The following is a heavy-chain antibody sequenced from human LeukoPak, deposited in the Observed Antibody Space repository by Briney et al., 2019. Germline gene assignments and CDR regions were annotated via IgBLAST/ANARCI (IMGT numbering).Heavy chain of an antibody. V-gene: IGHV3-30*02. J-gene: IGHJ4*02. D-gene: IGHD6-19*01. CDR1: GITFSSYA. Sequence: GSLRLSCAASGITFSSYALHWVRQAPGKGLEWVASLRYDGSNEYYADSVKGRFTISRDNSKNTLHLQMNNLRAEDMAVYYCAKEYSSGWYYFDYWGQGTLDTVSS. CDR2: LRYDGSNE. CDR3: AKEYSSGWYYFDY.